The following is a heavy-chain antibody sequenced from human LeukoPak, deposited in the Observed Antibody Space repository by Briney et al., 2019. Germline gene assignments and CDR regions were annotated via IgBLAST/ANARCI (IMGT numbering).Heavy chain of an antibody. CDR3: ARDLDPYYDSSGYDY. Sequence: ASVKVSCKASGYTFTSYYMHWVRQAPGQGLEWMGWINPNSGGTNYAQKFQGRVTMTRDTSISTAYMELSRLRSDDTAVYYCARDLDPYYDSSGYDYWGQGTLVTVSS. V-gene: IGHV1-2*02. CDR1: GYTFTSYY. D-gene: IGHD3-22*01. CDR2: INPNSGGT. J-gene: IGHJ4*02.